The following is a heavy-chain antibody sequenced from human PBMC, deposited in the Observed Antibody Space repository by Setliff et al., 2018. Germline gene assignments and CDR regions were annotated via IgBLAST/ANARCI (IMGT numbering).Heavy chain of an antibody. V-gene: IGHV3-30*04. D-gene: IGHD2-2*01. CDR3: AREPRGPPRKYQIYYYYYMDV. Sequence: PGGSLRLSCAASGFTFSSYAMHWVRQAPGKGLEWVAVISYDGSNKYYADSVKGRFTISRDNSKNTLYLQMNSLRAEDTAVYYCAREPRGPPRKYQIYYYYYMDVWGKGTTVTVSS. CDR2: ISYDGSNK. J-gene: IGHJ6*03. CDR1: GFTFSSYA.